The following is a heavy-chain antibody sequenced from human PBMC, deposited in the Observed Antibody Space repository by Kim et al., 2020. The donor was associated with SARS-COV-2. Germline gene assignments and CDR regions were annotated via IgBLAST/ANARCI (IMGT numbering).Heavy chain of an antibody. J-gene: IGHJ6*02. D-gene: IGHD1-1*01. Sequence: SETLSLTCTVSGGSISSYYWSWIRQPPGKGLEWIGYIYYSGSTNYNPSLKSRVTISVDTSKNQFSLKLSSVTAADTAVYYCARETYNWNDYYGMDVWGQGTTVTVSS. CDR3: ARETYNWNDYYGMDV. CDR1: GGSISSYY. V-gene: IGHV4-59*01. CDR2: IYYSGST.